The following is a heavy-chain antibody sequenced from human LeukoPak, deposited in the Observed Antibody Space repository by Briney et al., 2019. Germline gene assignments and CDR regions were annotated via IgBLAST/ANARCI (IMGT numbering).Heavy chain of an antibody. CDR1: GFTPTNYL. CDR3: ARDFWGAYRVDYFDY. V-gene: IGHV3-7*01. CDR2: IKQAGSET. J-gene: IGHJ4*02. Sequence: GGSLRLSRAASGFTPTNYLMSSVRRAPGNGLEGVANIKQAGSETYYVASVRGRFTISRDNAKKSLYLQMNSLRAEDTAIYYFARDFWGAYRVDYFDYWGQGTLVTVSS. D-gene: IGHD3-3*01.